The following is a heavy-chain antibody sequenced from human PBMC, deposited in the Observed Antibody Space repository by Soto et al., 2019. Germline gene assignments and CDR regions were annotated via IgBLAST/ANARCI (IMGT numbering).Heavy chain of an antibody. CDR1: GFTFSDHY. CDR3: ARGSYGAYVGWFDP. Sequence: GSLRLSCAASGFTFSDHYMDWVRQAPGKGLEWVGRIRNKANSYTTQYAASVKGRFTISRDDSQNSLYLQMNSLKTEDTAVYYCARGSYGAYVGWFDPWGQGTLVTVSS. V-gene: IGHV3-72*01. J-gene: IGHJ5*02. D-gene: IGHD5-12*01. CDR2: IRNKANSYTT.